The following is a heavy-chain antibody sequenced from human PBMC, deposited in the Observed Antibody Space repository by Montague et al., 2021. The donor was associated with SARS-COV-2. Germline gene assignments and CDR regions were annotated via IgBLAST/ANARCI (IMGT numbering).Heavy chain of an antibody. CDR3: ARGSLAASYYYYGVDV. J-gene: IGHJ6*02. D-gene: IGHD6-25*01. V-gene: IGHV4-59*13. Sequence: SETLSLTCTVSGGSISGYYWNWIRQPPGKGLEWIGYIYSSGSTNYNPSLKSRVTMSVDTSKNQLSLNLSSVTAADTAVYYCARGSLAASYYYYGVDVWGLGTMVTVAS. CDR2: IYSSGST. CDR1: GGSISGYY.